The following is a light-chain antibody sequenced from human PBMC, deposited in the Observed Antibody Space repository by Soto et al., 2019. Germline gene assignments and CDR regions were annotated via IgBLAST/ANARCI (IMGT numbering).Light chain of an antibody. Sequence: QSALTQPPSAAGSPGQSVTISCTGTSSDVGVYNYVSWYQQHPGKAPKLMIYEVTERPSGVPDRFSGSKSGNTASLTVSGLQAEDESDYYCSSYAGTNTWVFGGRTKLTVL. CDR3: SSYAGTNTWV. CDR1: SSDVGVYNY. CDR2: EVT. V-gene: IGLV2-8*01. J-gene: IGLJ3*02.